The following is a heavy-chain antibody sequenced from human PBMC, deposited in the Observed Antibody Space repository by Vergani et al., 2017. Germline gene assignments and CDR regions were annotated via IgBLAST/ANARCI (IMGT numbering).Heavy chain of an antibody. J-gene: IGHJ4*02. CDR1: GFTFDDYG. CDR2: ISGSGGST. CDR3: ARHPTWIQLWFYGY. Sequence: VQLVESGGGVVQPGRSLRLSCAASGFTFDDYGMSWVRQAPGKGLEWVSAISGSGGSTYYADSVKGRFTISRDNSKNTLYLQMNSLRAEDTAVYYCARHPTWIQLWFYGYWGQGTLVTVSS. V-gene: IGHV3-23*04. D-gene: IGHD5-18*01.